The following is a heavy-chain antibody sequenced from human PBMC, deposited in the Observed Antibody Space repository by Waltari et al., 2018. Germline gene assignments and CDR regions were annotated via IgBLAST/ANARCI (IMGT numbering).Heavy chain of an antibody. J-gene: IGHJ5*02. V-gene: IGHV4-39*01. Sequence: QMQLEESGPGLLKPSETLSLICSVFGGTGGQNIHYWGWIRHSPQKGLQWIGSISSSGSTFFQPSLKSRAAISLDRSKNEFSLRLTSVTAADTAIYYCVHSRMTLNWFDPWGQGTRVTVSS. CDR2: ISSSGST. CDR1: GGTGGQNIHY. CDR3: VHSRMTLNWFDP.